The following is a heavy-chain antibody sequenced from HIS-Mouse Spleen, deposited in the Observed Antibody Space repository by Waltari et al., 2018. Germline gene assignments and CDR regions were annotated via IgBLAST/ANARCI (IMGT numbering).Heavy chain of an antibody. D-gene: IGHD3-3*01. Sequence: EVQLVESGGGLVQPGGSLKLSCAGSGFTFSGSAWHWVRRASGKGLEWVGRIRSKANSYATAYAASVKGRFTISRDDSKNTAYLQMNSLKTEDTAVYYCTGGSWSGYYFDYWGQGTLVTVSS. J-gene: IGHJ4*02. CDR2: IRSKANSYAT. V-gene: IGHV3-73*01. CDR3: TGGSWSGYYFDY. CDR1: GFTFSGSA.